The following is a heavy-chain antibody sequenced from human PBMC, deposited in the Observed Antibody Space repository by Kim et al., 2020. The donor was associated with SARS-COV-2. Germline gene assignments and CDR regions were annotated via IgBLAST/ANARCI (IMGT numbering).Heavy chain of an antibody. CDR2: ISAYNGNT. CDR3: ARVGYYGSGSYSPSGY. V-gene: IGHV1-18*01. D-gene: IGHD3-10*01. Sequence: ASVKVSCKASGYTFTSYGISWVRQAPGQGLEGMGWISAYNGNTNYAQKLKGRVTMTTDTSTSTAYMELRSLRSDDTAVYYCARVGYYGSGSYSPSGYWGQGTLVTVSS. J-gene: IGHJ4*02. CDR1: GYTFTSYG.